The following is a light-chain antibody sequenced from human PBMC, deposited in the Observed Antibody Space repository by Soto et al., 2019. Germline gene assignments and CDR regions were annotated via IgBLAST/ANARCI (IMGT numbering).Light chain of an antibody. V-gene: IGLV1-51*01. Sequence: QSVLTQPPSVSAAPGQKVTISCSGSSSNIGENYVAWFQQFPGTAPKLLIHDNDNRPSGIPDRVSGSKSGTSATLAITGLQPGDEADYYCGAWDSSVSAWVFGGGTKLTVL. CDR1: SSNIGENY. CDR2: DND. CDR3: GAWDSSVSAWV. J-gene: IGLJ3*02.